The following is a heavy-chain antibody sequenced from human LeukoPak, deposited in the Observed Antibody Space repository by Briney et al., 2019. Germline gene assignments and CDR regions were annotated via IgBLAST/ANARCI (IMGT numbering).Heavy chain of an antibody. J-gene: IGHJ4*02. CDR2: ISPSGTDI. Sequence: GGPLRLSCAVSGFTLTDTYMTWIRQAPGKGLESLSYISPSGTDISYADSVEGRFTISRDNAKNSLYLQMNSLRAEDTAVYYCTRDPRRPDYWGQGTLVTVSS. V-gene: IGHV3-11*01. CDR1: GFTLTDTY. CDR3: TRDPRRPDY.